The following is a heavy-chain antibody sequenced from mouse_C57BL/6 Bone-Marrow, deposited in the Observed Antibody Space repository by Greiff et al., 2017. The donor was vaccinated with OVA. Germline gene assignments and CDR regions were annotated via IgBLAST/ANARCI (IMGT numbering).Heavy chain of an antibody. CDR2: INYDGSST. D-gene: IGHD2-4*01. Sequence: EVQLVESEGGLVQPGSSMKLSCTASGFTFSDYYMAWVRQVPEKGLEWVANINYDGSSTYYLDSLKSRFIISRDNAKNILYLQMSSLKSEDTATYYCARGDYDVRGYAMDYWGQGTSVTVSS. V-gene: IGHV5-16*01. CDR1: GFTFSDYY. CDR3: ARGDYDVRGYAMDY. J-gene: IGHJ4*01.